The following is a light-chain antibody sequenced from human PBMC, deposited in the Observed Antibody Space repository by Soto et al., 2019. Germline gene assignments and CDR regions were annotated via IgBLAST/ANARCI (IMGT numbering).Light chain of an antibody. V-gene: IGKV1-33*01. CDR2: DAS. Sequence: DIQMTQSPSALSASVGDRVTITCQASQAISNYLNWYQQKPGKAPGLLIYDASELERGVPSRFSGSGFGTDFSFTISSLQPEDVATYYCQQYDDMPLTFGGGTKVDIK. J-gene: IGKJ4*01. CDR1: QAISNY. CDR3: QQYDDMPLT.